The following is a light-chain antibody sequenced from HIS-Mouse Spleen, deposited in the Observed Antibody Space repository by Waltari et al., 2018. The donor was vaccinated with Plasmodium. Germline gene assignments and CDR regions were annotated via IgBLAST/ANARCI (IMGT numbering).Light chain of an antibody. Sequence: SYVLTQPPSVSVAPGQTARITCGGNNIGSKSVHWYQQKPGQAPVLVVYDDSDTPSGSPERFSGSNSGNTATLTISRVEAGDEADYYCQVWDSSSDHYVFGTGTKVTVL. CDR3: QVWDSSSDHYV. V-gene: IGLV3-21*02. J-gene: IGLJ1*01. CDR2: DDS. CDR1: NIGSKS.